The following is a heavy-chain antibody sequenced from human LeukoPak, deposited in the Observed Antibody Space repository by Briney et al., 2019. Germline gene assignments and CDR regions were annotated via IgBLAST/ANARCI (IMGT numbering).Heavy chain of an antibody. Sequence: SETLSLTCTVSGGSISSRPYYWGWVRQPPGKGLEWIGTISYSGTTYYSPSLKSRVTISLDTSKNQFSLKLSSVTATDTAVYYCARGYWFYFDYWGQGTLVTVSS. CDR2: ISYSGTT. V-gene: IGHV4-39*07. J-gene: IGHJ4*02. CDR1: GGSISSRPYY. D-gene: IGHD2-8*02. CDR3: ARGYWFYFDY.